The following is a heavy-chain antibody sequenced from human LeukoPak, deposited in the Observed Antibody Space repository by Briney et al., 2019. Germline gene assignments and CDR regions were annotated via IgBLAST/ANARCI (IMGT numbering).Heavy chain of an antibody. J-gene: IGHJ3*02. CDR2: ISSSSSYV. V-gene: IGHV3-21*01. D-gene: IGHD3-10*01. Sequence: GGSLRLSCAASGFTFSSYSMNWVRQAPGKGLEWVSSISSSSSYVYYADSVKGRFTISRDNAKNSLYLQMNSLRAEDTAVYYCASSVLMGSSAFDIWGQGTMVTVSS. CDR3: ASSVLMGSSAFDI. CDR1: GFTFSSYS.